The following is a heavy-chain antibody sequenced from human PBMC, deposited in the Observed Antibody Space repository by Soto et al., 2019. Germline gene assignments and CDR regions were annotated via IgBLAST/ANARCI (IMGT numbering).Heavy chain of an antibody. D-gene: IGHD5-12*01. CDR2: INSDGSST. CDR1: GFTFSSYW. V-gene: IGHV3-74*01. Sequence: PGGSLRLSCAASGFTFSSYWMHWVRQAPGKGLVWVSRINSDGSSTRYADSVKGRFTISRDNAKNTLYLQMNGLRAEDTAVYYCARLYGGYQGGMDVWGQGTTVTVSS. J-gene: IGHJ6*02. CDR3: ARLYGGYQGGMDV.